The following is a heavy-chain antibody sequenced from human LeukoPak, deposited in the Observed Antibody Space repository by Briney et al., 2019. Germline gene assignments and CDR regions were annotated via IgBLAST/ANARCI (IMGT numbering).Heavy chain of an antibody. V-gene: IGHV3-23*01. J-gene: IGHJ3*02. D-gene: IGHD2-2*02. CDR2: ISGSGGST. Sequence: GGSLRLSCAASGFTVSSNYMSWVRQAPGKGLEWVSAISGSGGSTYYADSVKGRFTISRDNSKNTLYLQMNSLRAEDTAVYYCAKDPYTPHDAFDIWGQGTMVTVSS. CDR1: GFTVSSNY. CDR3: AKDPYTPHDAFDI.